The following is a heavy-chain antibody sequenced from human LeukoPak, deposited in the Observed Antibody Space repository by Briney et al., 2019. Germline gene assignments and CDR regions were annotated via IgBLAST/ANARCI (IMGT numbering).Heavy chain of an antibody. CDR3: ARDRSTYSSGWWGIDY. CDR1: GFTVSSNN. Sequence: GGSLRLSCAASGFTVSSNNMSWVRHAPGKGLEWVSVIYSGGSTDYADSVKGRFTISRDNSKNPLYLQMNSLRAEDTAVYYCARDRSTYSSGWWGIDYWGQGTLVTVSS. D-gene: IGHD6-19*01. V-gene: IGHV3-53*01. CDR2: IYSGGST. J-gene: IGHJ4*02.